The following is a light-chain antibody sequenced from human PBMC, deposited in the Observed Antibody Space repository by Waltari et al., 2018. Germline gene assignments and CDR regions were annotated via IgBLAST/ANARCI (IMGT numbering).Light chain of an antibody. V-gene: IGKV4-1*01. J-gene: IGKJ1*01. CDR1: QTVLYSSNNKNY. CDR3: QQYYSTPPT. CDR2: WAS. Sequence: DIVMSQSPDSLAVSLGERATIHCKSSQTVLYSSNNKNYLAWYQQKPGQPPKLVIYWASTRESGVPDRFSASGSGTDFNFTISSLQAEDVAVYYCQQYYSTPPTFGQGTKVEIK.